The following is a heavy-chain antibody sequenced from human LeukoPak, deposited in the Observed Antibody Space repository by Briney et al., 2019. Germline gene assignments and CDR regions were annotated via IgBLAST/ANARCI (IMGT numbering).Heavy chain of an antibody. CDR2: ISWNSGNI. D-gene: IGHD1-26*01. V-gene: IGHV3-9*01. CDR3: AKGRLQGGPTTFDY. J-gene: IGHJ4*02. Sequence: GGSLRLSCAASGFTFDDYAMHWVRQAPGKGLEWVSGISWNSGNIGHADSVKGRFTISRDNAKNSLHLQMNNLRTEDTALYYCAKGRLQGGPTTFDYWGQGTLVTVSS. CDR1: GFTFDDYA.